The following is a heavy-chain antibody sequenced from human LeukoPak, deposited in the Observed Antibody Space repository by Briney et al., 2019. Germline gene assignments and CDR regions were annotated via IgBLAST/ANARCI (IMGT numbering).Heavy chain of an antibody. J-gene: IGHJ4*02. D-gene: IGHD2-15*01. V-gene: IGHV1-69*05. Sequence: SVKVSCKASGGTFSRYAISWVRQAPGQGLEWMGGIIPIFGTANYAQKFQGRVTITTDESTSTAYMELSSLRSEDTAVYYCASLGXCSGGSCYSLXXRXSWGQGTLXT. CDR1: GGTFSRYA. CDR2: IIPIFGTA. CDR3: ASLGXCSGGSCYSLXXRXS.